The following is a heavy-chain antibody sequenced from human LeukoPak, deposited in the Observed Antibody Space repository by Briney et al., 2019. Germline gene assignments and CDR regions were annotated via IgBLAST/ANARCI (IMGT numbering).Heavy chain of an antibody. Sequence: SETLSLTCTVSGGSISSGDYYWSWIRQPPGKGLEWIGYIYYSGSTYYNPSLKSRVTISVDTSKNQFSLKLSSVTAADTAVYYCARCPIQLLLRWFDPLGQGTLVTVSS. CDR2: IYYSGST. CDR1: GGSISSGDYY. D-gene: IGHD5-18*01. J-gene: IGHJ5*02. CDR3: ARCPIQLLLRWFDP. V-gene: IGHV4-30-4*08.